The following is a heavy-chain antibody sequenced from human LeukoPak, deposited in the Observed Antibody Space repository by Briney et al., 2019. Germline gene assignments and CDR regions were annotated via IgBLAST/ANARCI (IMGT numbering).Heavy chain of an antibody. CDR2: ISSSSSYI. CDR1: GFTFSNAW. Sequence: PGGSLRLSCAASGFTFSNAWMSWVRQAPGKGLEWVSSISSSSSYIYYADSVKGRFTISRDNAENSLYLQMNSLRAEDTAVYYCARDLDYGSGDYWGQGTLVTVSS. J-gene: IGHJ4*02. V-gene: IGHV3-21*01. D-gene: IGHD3-10*01. CDR3: ARDLDYGSGDY.